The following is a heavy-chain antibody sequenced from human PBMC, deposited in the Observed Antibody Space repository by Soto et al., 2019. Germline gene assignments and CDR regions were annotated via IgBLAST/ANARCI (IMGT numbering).Heavy chain of an antibody. CDR1: GFPFSPYG. V-gene: IGHV3-30*18. D-gene: IGHD1-26*01. Sequence: QVQLVESGGGVVQPGRSLRLSCEASGFPFSPYGMHWVRQAPGKGLEWVAVISYDGNNKYYADSVKGRFTISRDNSKNTLSLQLNSQRADDTAVDHCAQDRWEERSFFYFYAVDAWGQGTTVIVSS. CDR2: ISYDGNNK. CDR3: AQDRWEERSFFYFYAVDA. J-gene: IGHJ6*02.